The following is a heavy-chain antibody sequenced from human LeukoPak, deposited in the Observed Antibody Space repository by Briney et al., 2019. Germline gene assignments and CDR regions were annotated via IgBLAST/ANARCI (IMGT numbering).Heavy chain of an antibody. CDR2: INGGGDTT. CDR1: GFTFVSYA. V-gene: IGHV3-23*01. CDR3: AEDVVVIVAAKPGI. J-gene: IGHJ4*02. D-gene: IGHD2-15*01. Sequence: PGGSLRLSCATSGFTFVSYAMTWVRQAPGKGLEWVSAINGGGDTTYYADSVKGRFTVSRDNSKNTLYLQMNGLRAEDTAVYYCAEDVVVIVAAKPGIWGQGTLVTVSS.